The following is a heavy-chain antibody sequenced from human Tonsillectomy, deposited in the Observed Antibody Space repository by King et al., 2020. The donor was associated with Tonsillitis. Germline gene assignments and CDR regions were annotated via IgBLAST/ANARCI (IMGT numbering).Heavy chain of an antibody. V-gene: IGHV3-21*01. J-gene: IGHJ4*02. D-gene: IGHD6-13*01. CDR3: ARASYSSSWYVGLRFDY. CDR1: RFTFSTYS. Sequence: VQLVEAGGGLVKPGGSLRLSCAASRFTFSTYSMNWVRQAPGKGLEWVSSMSSSSSSSYIYYADSVRGRFTIARDNAKNSLYLKINSLRAEDTAVYYCARASYSSSWYVGLRFDYWGQGTLVTVAS. CDR2: MSSSSSSSYI.